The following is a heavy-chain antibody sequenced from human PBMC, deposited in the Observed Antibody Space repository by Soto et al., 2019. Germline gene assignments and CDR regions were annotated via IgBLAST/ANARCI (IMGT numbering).Heavy chain of an antibody. V-gene: IGHV3-74*01. J-gene: IGHJ4*02. CDR2: ITSDGSST. CDR3: ASGGSSLNFDS. Sequence: EVQLVESGGGLFQPWGSLRLSCAASGFTFRSYWMQGVRQAPGKGLVWVSWITSDGSSTSYADSVKGRFTISRDNAKNTLFLQMNSLRAEDTAVYLCASGGSSLNFDSWGQGTLVTVSS. CDR1: GFTFRSYW. D-gene: IGHD6-13*01.